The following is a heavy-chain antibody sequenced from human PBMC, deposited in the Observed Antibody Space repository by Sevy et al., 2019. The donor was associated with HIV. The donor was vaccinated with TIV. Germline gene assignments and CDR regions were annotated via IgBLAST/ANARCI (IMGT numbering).Heavy chain of an antibody. D-gene: IGHD3-22*01. CDR3: AREGGGTYYYDSSGYYPHDAFDI. CDR1: GGSISSYY. CDR2: IYYSGST. V-gene: IGHV4-59*01. Sequence: SETLSLTCTVSGGSISSYYWSWIRQPPGKGLEWIGYIYYSGSTNYNPSLKSRLTFSVDTSKNQFSLKLGYVTAADTAGYYCAREGGGTYYYDSSGYYPHDAFDIWGQGTMVTVSS. J-gene: IGHJ3*02.